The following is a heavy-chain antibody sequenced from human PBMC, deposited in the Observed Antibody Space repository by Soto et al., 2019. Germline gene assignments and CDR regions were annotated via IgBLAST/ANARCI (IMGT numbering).Heavy chain of an antibody. Sequence: GESLKISWKGSGYGFTNYWIGWVRQMPGKGLEWMGIIYAGDTETRYSPSFQGLVTISADKSISTAYLQWSSLKASDTAMYYCARHRRDYPFDIWGQGTMVTVSS. CDR2: IYAGDTET. CDR3: ARHRRDYPFDI. J-gene: IGHJ3*02. D-gene: IGHD3-10*01. CDR1: GYGFTNYW. V-gene: IGHV5-51*01.